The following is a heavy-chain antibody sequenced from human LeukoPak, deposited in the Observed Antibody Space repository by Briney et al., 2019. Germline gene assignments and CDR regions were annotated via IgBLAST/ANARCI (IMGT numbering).Heavy chain of an antibody. D-gene: IGHD3-10*01. CDR1: GFTFSSYS. V-gene: IGHV3-21*01. J-gene: IGHJ4*02. CDR3: ARDLAGHYYGSGSSFDY. CDR2: ISSSSSYI. Sequence: GGSLRLSCAASGFTFSSYSMNWVRHAPGKGLEWVSSISSSSSYIYYADSVKGRFTISRDNAKNSLYLQMNSLRAEDTAVYYCARDLAGHYYGSGSSFDYWGQGTLVTVS.